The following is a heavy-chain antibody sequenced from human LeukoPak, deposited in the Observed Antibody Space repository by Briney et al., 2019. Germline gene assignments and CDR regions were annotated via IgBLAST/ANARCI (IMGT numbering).Heavy chain of an antibody. D-gene: IGHD2-8*01. J-gene: IGHJ5*02. Sequence: GGSLRLSCAASGFTFSNYGLHLVRQAPRKGLEWVAVISYDGSNKYYADSVKGRFTISRDNSKNTLYLQMNSLRAEDTAVYYCAKDGYCTNGVCWFDPWGQGTLVTVSS. CDR1: GFTFSNYG. V-gene: IGHV3-30*18. CDR3: AKDGYCTNGVCWFDP. CDR2: ISYDGSNK.